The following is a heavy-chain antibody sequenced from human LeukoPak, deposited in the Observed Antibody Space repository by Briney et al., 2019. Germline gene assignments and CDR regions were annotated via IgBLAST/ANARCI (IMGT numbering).Heavy chain of an antibody. CDR2: IYHSGST. J-gene: IGHJ6*02. CDR1: GGFISSATYY. CDR3: AILIGPGIAAATYYYGMDV. D-gene: IGHD6-13*01. V-gene: IGHV4-39*07. Sequence: SETLSLTCFVSGGFISSATYYWGWIRQPPGKGLEWIGSIYHSGSTYYNPSLKSRVTISVDTSKNQFSLELSSVTAADTAVYYCAILIGPGIAAATYYYGMDVWGQGTTVTVSS.